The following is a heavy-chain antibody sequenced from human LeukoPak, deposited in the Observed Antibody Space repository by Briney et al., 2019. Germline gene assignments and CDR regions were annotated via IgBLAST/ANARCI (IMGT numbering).Heavy chain of an antibody. CDR2: TRYDGSNK. D-gene: IGHD2-15*01. Sequence: GGSLRLSCAASGFTFSSHGMHWVRQAPGKGLEWVAFTRYDGSNKYYADSVKGRFTISRDNSKNTLYLQMNSLRAEDTAVYYCAKVLGGARDYWGQGTLVTVSS. V-gene: IGHV3-30*02. CDR1: GFTFSSHG. J-gene: IGHJ4*02. CDR3: AKVLGGARDY.